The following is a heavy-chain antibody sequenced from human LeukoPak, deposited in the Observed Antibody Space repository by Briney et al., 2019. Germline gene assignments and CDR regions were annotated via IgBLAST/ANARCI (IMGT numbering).Heavy chain of an antibody. Sequence: GASVKVSCKASGYTSTAYNIHWVRQAPGQGPEWMGWINPNSGGTNYAQNFQGRVTMTRDASISTAYMELSRLTSNDTAVYYCARISWKYVKDVGYWGQGTLLTVSS. D-gene: IGHD1-7*01. CDR1: GYTSTAYN. J-gene: IGHJ4*02. V-gene: IGHV1-2*02. CDR2: INPNSGGT. CDR3: ARISWKYVKDVGY.